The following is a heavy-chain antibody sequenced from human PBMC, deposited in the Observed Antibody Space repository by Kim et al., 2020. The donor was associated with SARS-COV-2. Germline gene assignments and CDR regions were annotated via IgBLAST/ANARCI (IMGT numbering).Heavy chain of an antibody. Sequence: GGSLRLSCAASGFTFSIFDMSWVRQAPGRGLEWVSTIGYSGGSSYYAESVKGRFTISRDNSKYTLFLQMNSLRAEDTAIYYCAKRSTCCSRDFDFWGQGTMVTVSS. J-gene: IGHJ4*02. CDR3: AKRSTCCSRDFDF. D-gene: IGHD2-15*01. CDR2: IGYSGGSS. CDR1: GFTFSIFD. V-gene: IGHV3-23*01.